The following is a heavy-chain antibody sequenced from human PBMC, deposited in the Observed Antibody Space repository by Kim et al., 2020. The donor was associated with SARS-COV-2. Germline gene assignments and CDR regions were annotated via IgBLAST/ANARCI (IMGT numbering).Heavy chain of an antibody. D-gene: IGHD7-27*01. Sequence: DYAVSVKSRITINPDTSKNQFSLQLNSVTPEDTAVYYCARAPPSGADFDYWGQGTLVTVSS. CDR3: ARAPPSGADFDY. J-gene: IGHJ4*02. V-gene: IGHV6-1*01.